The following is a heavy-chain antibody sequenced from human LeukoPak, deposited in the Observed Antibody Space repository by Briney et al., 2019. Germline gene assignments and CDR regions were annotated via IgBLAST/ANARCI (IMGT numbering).Heavy chain of an antibody. D-gene: IGHD3-3*01. V-gene: IGHV4-34*01. Sequence: SETLSLTCAVYGGSFSGYYWSWIRQPPGKGLEWIGEINHSGSTNYNPSLKSRVTISADTSKNQFSLKLSSVTAADTAVYYCARNRIRFLEWLSPWFDPWGQGTLVTVSS. CDR3: ARNRIRFLEWLSPWFDP. CDR2: INHSGST. J-gene: IGHJ5*02. CDR1: GGSFSGYY.